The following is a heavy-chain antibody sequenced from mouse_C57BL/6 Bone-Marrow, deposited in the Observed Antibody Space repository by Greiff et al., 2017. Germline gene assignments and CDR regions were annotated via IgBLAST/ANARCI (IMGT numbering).Heavy chain of an antibody. V-gene: IGHV7-3*01. J-gene: IGHJ1*03. CDR3: ARLLRYWYFDV. Sequence: EVKLVESGGGLVQPGGSLSLSCAASGFTFTDYYMSWVRQPPGKALEWLGFIRNKANGYTTEYSASVKGRFTISRDNSQSIIYLQMNALRAEDSATYYCARLLRYWYFDVWGTGTTVTVSS. D-gene: IGHD1-1*01. CDR1: GFTFTDYY. CDR2: IRNKANGYTT.